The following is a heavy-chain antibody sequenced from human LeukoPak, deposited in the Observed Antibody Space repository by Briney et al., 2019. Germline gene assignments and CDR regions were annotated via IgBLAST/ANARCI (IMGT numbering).Heavy chain of an antibody. Sequence: GESLKISCKGSGYSFNTYWIGWVRQMPGKGLEWMGIIYPGDSDTKYSPSFQGQVTISADKSISTAYLQWSSLKASDTAMYYCARPAYGSGSSNLDYWGQGTLVTVSS. J-gene: IGHJ4*02. CDR2: IYPGDSDT. CDR1: GYSFNTYW. D-gene: IGHD3-10*01. V-gene: IGHV5-51*01. CDR3: ARPAYGSGSSNLDY.